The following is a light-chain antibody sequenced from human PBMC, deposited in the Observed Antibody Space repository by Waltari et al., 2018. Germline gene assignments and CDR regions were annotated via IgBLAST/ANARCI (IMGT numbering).Light chain of an antibody. CDR3: QQRSNWPA. CDR2: DAS. J-gene: IGKJ4*01. V-gene: IGKV3-11*01. CDR1: QSVSSY. Sequence: EIVLTQSPATLSVSPGETANLSCRASQSVSSYLAWYQQKPGQAPRLLIYDASNRATGIPARFSGSGSGTDFTLTLSSLEPEDFAVYYCQQRSNWPAFGGGTKVEIK.